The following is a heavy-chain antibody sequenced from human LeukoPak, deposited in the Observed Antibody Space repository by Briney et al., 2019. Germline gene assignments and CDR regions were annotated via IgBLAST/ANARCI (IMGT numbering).Heavy chain of an antibody. V-gene: IGHV4-59*08. CDR2: IYYSGST. J-gene: IGHJ5*02. CDR3: ARLPAVGAYTAMVIKGGVWFDP. CDR1: GGSISSYY. D-gene: IGHD5-18*01. Sequence: SETLSLTCTVSGGSISSYYWSWIRQPPGKGLEWIGYIYYSGSTNYNPSLKSRVTISVDTSKNQFSLKLSSVTAADTAVYYCARLPAVGAYTAMVIKGGVWFDPWGQGTLVTVSS.